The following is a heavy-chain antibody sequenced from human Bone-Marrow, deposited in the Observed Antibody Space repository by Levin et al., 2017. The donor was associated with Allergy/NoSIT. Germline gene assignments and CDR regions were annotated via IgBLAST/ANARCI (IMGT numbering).Heavy chain of an antibody. V-gene: IGHV3-30*04. CDR2: ISHDGTKA. CDR1: GFSFRSFS. J-gene: IGHJ4*02. D-gene: IGHD6-19*01. Sequence: GESLKISCAASGFSFRSFSMHWVRQAPGKGLEWLAHISHDGTKAYYADSAKGRLTISRDNSKNTLYLEMSSLRPEDTALFYCARDVAGGYGFAHWGQGSLVTVSS. CDR3: ARDVAGGYGFAH.